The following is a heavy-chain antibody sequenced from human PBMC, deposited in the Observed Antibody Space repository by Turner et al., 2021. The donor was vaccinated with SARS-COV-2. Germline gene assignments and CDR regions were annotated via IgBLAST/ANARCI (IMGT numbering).Heavy chain of an antibody. CDR1: GGTFSSYF. J-gene: IGHJ4*02. V-gene: IGHV1-69*10. CDR2: IIPSLGIA. D-gene: IGHD1-26*01. Sequence: QVQLVQSGAEVKKPGSSVKVSCKASGGTFSSYFISWVRQAPGQGLEWMGGIIPSLGIANYAQKFQGRVTITADKSTSTAYMELSSLRSEDTAVYYCARGDSGSWGPFDYWGQGTLVTVSS. CDR3: ARGDSGSWGPFDY.